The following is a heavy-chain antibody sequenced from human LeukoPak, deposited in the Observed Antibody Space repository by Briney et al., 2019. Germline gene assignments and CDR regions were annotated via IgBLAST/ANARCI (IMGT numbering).Heavy chain of an antibody. Sequence: GGSLRLSCAASGFTFSSYSMNWVRQAPGKGLEWVSYISSSSSTIYYADSVKGRFTISRDNAKNSLYLQMNSLRAEDTAVYYCARARYCSSTSCHPGAFDIWGQGTMVTVSS. V-gene: IGHV3-48*04. CDR2: ISSSSSTI. CDR3: ARARYCSSTSCHPGAFDI. CDR1: GFTFSSYS. J-gene: IGHJ3*02. D-gene: IGHD2-2*01.